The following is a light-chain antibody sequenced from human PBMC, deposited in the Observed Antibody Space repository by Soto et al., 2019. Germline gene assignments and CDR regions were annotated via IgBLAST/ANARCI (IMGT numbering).Light chain of an antibody. V-gene: IGKV1-5*01. J-gene: IGKJ1*01. CDR2: DAS. CDR1: QSISSR. CDR3: QQYNSYWT. Sequence: DIQMTQSPSTLSPSQEFTVTLTCRTSQSISSRLAWYQQKPGKDPTLLIYDASNLESRVPSRFSGSGSGTEFSLTISSLQPDDFATYYCQQYNSYWTFGQGTKVDIK.